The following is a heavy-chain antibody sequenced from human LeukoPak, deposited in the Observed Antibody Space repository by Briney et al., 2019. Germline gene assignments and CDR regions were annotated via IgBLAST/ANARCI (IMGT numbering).Heavy chain of an antibody. D-gene: IGHD6-6*01. CDR1: GGSISSGGYY. CDR3: ARVSIYSSSGYYYGMDV. Sequence: PSETLSLTCTVSGGSISSGGYYWSWIRQHPGKGLEWIGYIYCSGSTYYNPSLKSRVTISVDTSKNQFSLKLSSVTAADTAVYYCARVSIYSSSGYYYGMDVWGQGTTVTVSS. CDR2: IYCSGST. J-gene: IGHJ6*02. V-gene: IGHV4-31*03.